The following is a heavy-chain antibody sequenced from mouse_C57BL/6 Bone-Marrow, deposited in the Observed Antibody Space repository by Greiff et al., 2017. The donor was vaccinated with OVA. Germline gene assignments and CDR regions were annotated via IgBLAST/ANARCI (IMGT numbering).Heavy chain of an antibody. CDR1: GYTFTSYG. Sequence: SGAELARPGASVKLSCKASGYTFTSYGISWVKQSTGQGLEWIGEIYPRSGNTYYNEKFKGKATLTADKSSSTAYMELRSLTSEDSAVYYCARDPHYYFDYWGQGTTLTVSS. CDR2: IYPRSGNT. CDR3: ARDPHYYFDY. V-gene: IGHV1-81*01. J-gene: IGHJ2*01.